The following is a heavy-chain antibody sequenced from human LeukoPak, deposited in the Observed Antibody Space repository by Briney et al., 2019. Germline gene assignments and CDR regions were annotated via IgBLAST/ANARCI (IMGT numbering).Heavy chain of an antibody. V-gene: IGHV1-18*01. CDR2: ISAYNGNT. CDR1: GYTFTSYG. CDR3: ASQPYSSSWNYYYYMDV. J-gene: IGHJ6*03. Sequence: ASVKVSCKASGYTFTSYGISWVRQAPGQGLEWMGWISAYNGNTNYAQKLQGRVTMTTDTSTSTAYMELSSLRSEDTAVYYCASQPYSSSWNYYYYMDVWGKGTTVTVSS. D-gene: IGHD6-6*01.